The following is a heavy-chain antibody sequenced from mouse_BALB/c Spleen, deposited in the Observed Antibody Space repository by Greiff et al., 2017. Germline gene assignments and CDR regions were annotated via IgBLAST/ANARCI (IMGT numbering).Heavy chain of an antibody. V-gene: IGHV1S137*01. CDR1: GYTFTDYA. CDR3: ARGYGKPAWFAY. CDR2: ISTYYGDA. D-gene: IGHD2-10*02. Sequence: VQLQQSGAELVRPGVSVKISCKGSGYTFTDYAMHWVKQSHAKSLEWIGVISTYYGDASYTQKFKGKATMAVDKSSSTVYMELARLTSEDSAIYDCARGYGKPAWFAYWGQGTLVTVSA. J-gene: IGHJ3*01.